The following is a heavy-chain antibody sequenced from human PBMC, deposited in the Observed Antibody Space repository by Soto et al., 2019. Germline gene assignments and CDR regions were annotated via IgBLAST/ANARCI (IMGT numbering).Heavy chain of an antibody. Sequence: GGSLRLSCAASGFTFSSYGMHWVRQAPGKGLEWVAVIWYDGSNKCYADSVKGRFTISRDNSKNTLYLQMNSLRAEDTAVYYCARDMAGSSWYADYYGMDVWGQGTTVTVSS. J-gene: IGHJ6*01. CDR2: IWYDGSNK. CDR3: ARDMAGSSWYADYYGMDV. D-gene: IGHD6-13*01. V-gene: IGHV3-33*01. CDR1: GFTFSSYG.